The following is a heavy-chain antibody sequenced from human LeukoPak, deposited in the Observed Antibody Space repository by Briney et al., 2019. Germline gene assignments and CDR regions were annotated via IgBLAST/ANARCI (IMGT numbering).Heavy chain of an antibody. V-gene: IGHV3-30*03. CDR1: GFTFSSYG. D-gene: IGHD4-23*01. CDR3: ARDDGGNFNDAFDI. J-gene: IGHJ3*02. Sequence: GGSLRLSCAASGFTFSSYGMQWVRQAPGKGLEWVAVISYDGSNKYYADSLKGRFTISRDNAKKSLYLQMNSLRAEGTAVYFCARDDGGNFNDAFDIWGQGRMVTV. CDR2: ISYDGSNK.